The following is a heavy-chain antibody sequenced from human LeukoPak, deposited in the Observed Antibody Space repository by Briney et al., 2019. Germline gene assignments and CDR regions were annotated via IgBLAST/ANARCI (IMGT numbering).Heavy chain of an antibody. CDR3: ARVSAITGATDALDF. Sequence: PGGSLRLSCAASGFTFSDHFMDWVRQAPGKGLEWVGRIRKKPNSYTTEYAASVKGRFTFSRDDSKNSLYLQMNSLETEDTAVCYCARVSAITGATDALDFWGQGTMVTVSS. CDR2: IRKKPNSYTT. D-gene: IGHD1-20*01. J-gene: IGHJ3*01. CDR1: GFTFSDHF. V-gene: IGHV3-72*01.